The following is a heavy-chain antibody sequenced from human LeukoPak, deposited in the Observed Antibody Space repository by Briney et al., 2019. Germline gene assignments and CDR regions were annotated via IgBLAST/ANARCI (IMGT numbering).Heavy chain of an antibody. CDR1: GFIFSNYA. Sequence: GGSLRLSCAVSGFIFSNYAMSWVRQAPGKGLEWVSGIVGGAGGTYYADSVKGRFTISRDNSKNTLYLQMNSLRAEDTAVYYCAHGSMYQLDYWGQGTLVTVSS. CDR2: IVGGAGGT. J-gene: IGHJ4*02. D-gene: IGHD2-2*01. V-gene: IGHV3-23*01. CDR3: AHGSMYQLDY.